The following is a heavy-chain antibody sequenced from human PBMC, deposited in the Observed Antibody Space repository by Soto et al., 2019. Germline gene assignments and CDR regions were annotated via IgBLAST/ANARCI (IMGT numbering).Heavy chain of an antibody. CDR2: IYYSGST. D-gene: IGHD2-2*01. Sequence: PSETLSLTCTVSGGSISSGGYYWSWIRQHPGKGLEWIGYIYYSGSTYYNPSLKSRVTISVDTSKNQFSLKLSSVTAADTAVYYCARLYTCSSTSCYGGGYFDYWGQGTLVTVSS. CDR1: GGSISSGGYY. J-gene: IGHJ4*02. V-gene: IGHV4-31*03. CDR3: ARLYTCSSTSCYGGGYFDY.